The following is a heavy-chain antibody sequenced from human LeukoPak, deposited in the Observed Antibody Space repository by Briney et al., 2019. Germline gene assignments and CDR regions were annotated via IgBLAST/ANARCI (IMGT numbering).Heavy chain of an antibody. CDR1: GGSISSYY. CDR2: IYNSGST. Sequence: SETLSLTCTVSGGSISSYYWSWIRQPPGKGLEWIGYIYNSGSTNYNPSLKSRVTVSVDASKNHFSLRVKSVIAADTAIYYCARKRRRGYYLNSAFDMWGQGTMVTVSS. D-gene: IGHD3-3*01. J-gene: IGHJ3*02. V-gene: IGHV4-59*12. CDR3: ARKRRRGYYLNSAFDM.